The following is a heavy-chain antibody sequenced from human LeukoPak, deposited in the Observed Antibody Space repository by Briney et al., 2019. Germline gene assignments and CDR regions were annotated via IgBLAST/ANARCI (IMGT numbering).Heavy chain of an antibody. Sequence: SETLSLTCTVSGGSISSYYWSWIRQPPGKGLEWIGYIYYSGSTNYNPSLKSRVTISVDTSKNQFSLKLSSVTAADTAVYYCARRVDTVLDYWGQGTLVTVSS. CDR2: IYYSGST. CDR3: ARRVDTVLDY. D-gene: IGHD5/OR15-5a*01. CDR1: GGSISSYY. J-gene: IGHJ4*02. V-gene: IGHV4-59*08.